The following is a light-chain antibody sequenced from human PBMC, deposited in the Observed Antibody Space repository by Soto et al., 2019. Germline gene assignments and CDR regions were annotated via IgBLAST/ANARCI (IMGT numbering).Light chain of an antibody. CDR3: QQYNSYPT. CDR1: QSISSW. J-gene: IGKJ1*01. Sequence: DIPMTQSPSTLSASVGDRVTITCRASQSISSWLAWYQQKPGKAPKLLIYKASSLESGVPSRFSGSGSGTEFPLTISSLQPDDFATYYCQQYNSYPTFGQGTKVEIK. CDR2: KAS. V-gene: IGKV1-5*03.